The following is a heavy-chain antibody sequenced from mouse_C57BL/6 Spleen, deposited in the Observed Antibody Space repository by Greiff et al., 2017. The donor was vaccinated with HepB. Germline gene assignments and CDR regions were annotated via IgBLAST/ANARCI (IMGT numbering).Heavy chain of an antibody. J-gene: IGHJ4*01. CDR1: GYTFTSYW. CDR2: IHPNSGST. V-gene: IGHV1-64*01. CDR3: ATPFSYYYAMDY. Sequence: QVQLKQPGAELVKPGASVKLSCKASGYTFTSYWMHWVKQRPGQGLEWIGMIHPNSGSTNYNEKFKSKATLTVDKSSSTAYMQLSSLTSEDSAVYYCATPFSYYYAMDYWGQGTSVTVSS.